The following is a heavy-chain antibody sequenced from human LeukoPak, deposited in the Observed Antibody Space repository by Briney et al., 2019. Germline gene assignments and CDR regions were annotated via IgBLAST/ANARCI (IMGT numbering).Heavy chain of an antibody. CDR3: AREGGGAFDI. CDR2: IYYSGST. Sequence: SETLSLTCTVSCGSISSHYWSWIRQPPGKGLEWIGYIYYSGSTNYNPSLKSRVTISVDTSKNQFSLKLSSVTAADTAVYYCAREGGGAFDIWGQGTMVTVSS. V-gene: IGHV4-59*11. CDR1: CGSISSHY. J-gene: IGHJ3*02.